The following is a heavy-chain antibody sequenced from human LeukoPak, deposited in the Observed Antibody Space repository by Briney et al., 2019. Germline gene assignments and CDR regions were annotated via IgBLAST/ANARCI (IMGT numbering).Heavy chain of an antibody. J-gene: IGHJ4*02. CDR2: IWYDGSNK. D-gene: IGHD4-17*01. CDR1: GFTFSSYG. V-gene: IGHV3-33*01. CDR3: ARALSDYGDYYFDY. Sequence: PGGSLRLSCAASGFTFSSYGMHWVRQAPGKGLEWVAVIWYDGSNKYYADSVKGRFTISRDNSKNTLYLQMNSLRAEDTAVYYCARALSDYGDYYFDYWGQGTLVTVSS.